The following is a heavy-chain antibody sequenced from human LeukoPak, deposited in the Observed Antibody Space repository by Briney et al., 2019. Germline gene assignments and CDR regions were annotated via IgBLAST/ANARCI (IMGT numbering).Heavy chain of an antibody. Sequence: GGSLRLSCAASGFTFSSYSMNWVRQAPGKGLEWVSSISSSSSYIYYADSVKGRFTISRDNAKNSLYLQMNSLRAEDTAVYYCATLYYYGSGSQRAFDIWGQGTMVTVSS. CDR3: ATLYYYGSGSQRAFDI. V-gene: IGHV3-21*01. CDR1: GFTFSSYS. J-gene: IGHJ3*02. D-gene: IGHD3-10*01. CDR2: ISSSSSYI.